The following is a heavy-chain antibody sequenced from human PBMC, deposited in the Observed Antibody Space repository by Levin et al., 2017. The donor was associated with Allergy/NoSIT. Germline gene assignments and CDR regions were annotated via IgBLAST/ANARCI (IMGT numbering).Heavy chain of an antibody. CDR3: ARGKDIVVVPAAYYYYGMDV. V-gene: IGHV1-69*13. J-gene: IGHJ6*02. CDR1: GGTFSSYA. CDR2: IIPIFGTA. D-gene: IGHD2-2*01. Sequence: GASVKVSCKASGGTFSSYAISWVRQAPGQGLEWMGGIIPIFGTAKYAQNFQGRVTITADESTSTAYMELSSLRSEDTAVYYCARGKDIVVVPAAYYYYGMDVWGQGTTVTVS.